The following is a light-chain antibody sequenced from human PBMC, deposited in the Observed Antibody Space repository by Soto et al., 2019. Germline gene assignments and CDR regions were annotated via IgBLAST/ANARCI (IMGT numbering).Light chain of an antibody. CDR2: DAS. V-gene: IGKV3-11*01. Sequence: EIVLTQSPATLSLSPGERATLSCRASQSVSSYLAWYQQKPGQAPRLLIYDASNRATGIPARFSGSGSGTYFTLTISSLEPEDFAVYYCQQRSNWPPFMYTFGQGTKLEIK. CDR3: QQRSNWPPFMYT. J-gene: IGKJ2*01. CDR1: QSVSSY.